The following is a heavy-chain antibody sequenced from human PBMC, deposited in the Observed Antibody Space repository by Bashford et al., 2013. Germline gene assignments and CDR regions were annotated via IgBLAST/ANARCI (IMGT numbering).Heavy chain of an antibody. CDR2: ITYSGTT. V-gene: IGHV4-34*01. Sequence: SETLSLTCAVYGGSFSGYYWNWIRQPPGKGLEWIASITYSGTTYYNPSLKSRVTISVDTSKDQFSLRLTSVTAADTALYFCARATSYSSSWATPNDAFDIWGQGTMVTVSS. CDR3: ARATSYSSSWATPNDAFDI. J-gene: IGHJ3*02. CDR1: GGSFSGYY. D-gene: IGHD6-13*01.